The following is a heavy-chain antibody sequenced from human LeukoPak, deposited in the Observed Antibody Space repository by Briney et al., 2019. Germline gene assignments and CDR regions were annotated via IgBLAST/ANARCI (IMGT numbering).Heavy chain of an antibody. J-gene: IGHJ4*02. D-gene: IGHD3-22*01. CDR3: AREGSSGYYYFDY. CDR2: ISSSSSYI. V-gene: IGHV3-21*01. CDR1: GSTFSSYS. Sequence: GGSLRLSCAASGSTFSSYSMNWVRQAPGKGLEWVSSISSSSSYIYYADSVKGRFTISRDNAKNSLYLQMNSLRAEDTAVYYCAREGSSGYYYFDYWGQGTLVTVSS.